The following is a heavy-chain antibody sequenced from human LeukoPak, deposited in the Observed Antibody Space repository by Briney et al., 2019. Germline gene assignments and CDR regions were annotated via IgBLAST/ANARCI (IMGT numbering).Heavy chain of an antibody. CDR2: LYYSGNT. J-gene: IGHJ6*03. D-gene: IGHD3-10*01. CDR1: GGSPSSRNYY. Sequence: SETLSLTCSVSGGSPSSRNYYWGWIRQPPGKGLEWIGSLYYSGNTYYNPSLGSRGSISVDTSTNQFSLTLTSVTAADTALYLCARQIRSPLGYSYYYMDVWGKGTTVTVSS. CDR3: ARQIRSPLGYSYYYMDV. V-gene: IGHV4-39*01.